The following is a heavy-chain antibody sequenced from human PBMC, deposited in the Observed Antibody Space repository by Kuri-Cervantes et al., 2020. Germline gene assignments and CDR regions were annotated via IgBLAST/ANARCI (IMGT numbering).Heavy chain of an antibody. CDR3: ARGGIIEDNYYDSSGYKNFDY. D-gene: IGHD3-22*01. CDR2: INHSGST. Sequence: SETLSLTCTVSGGSVSSGIYYWTWIRQPPGKGLEWIGEINHSGSTNYNPSLKSRVTISVDTSKNQFSLKLSSVTAADTAVYYCARGGIIEDNYYDSSGYKNFDYWGQGTLVTVSS. J-gene: IGHJ4*02. V-gene: IGHV4-61*01. CDR1: GGSVSSGIYY.